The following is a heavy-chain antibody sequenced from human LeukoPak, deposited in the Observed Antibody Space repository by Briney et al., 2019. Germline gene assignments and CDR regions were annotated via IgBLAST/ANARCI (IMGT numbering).Heavy chain of an antibody. D-gene: IGHD2-21*02. V-gene: IGHV3-21*01. CDR1: GFTFSSYN. CDR2: ISSSSSYV. Sequence: GGSLRLSCAASGFTFSSYNMNWVRQAPGKGLELVSSISSSSSYVYYADSVKGRFTISRDNAKNSLYLQMNSLRAEDTAVYYCARVGVVVTAPYFDYWGQGTLVTVSS. J-gene: IGHJ4*02. CDR3: ARVGVVVTAPYFDY.